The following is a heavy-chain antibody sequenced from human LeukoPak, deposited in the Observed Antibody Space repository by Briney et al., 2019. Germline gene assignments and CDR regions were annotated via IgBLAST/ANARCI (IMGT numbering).Heavy chain of an antibody. CDR3: ARSLGSGNHYFDY. D-gene: IGHD3-10*01. CDR1: GYSFTSYW. Sequence: GESLKISCKGSGYSFTSYWIGWVRQMPGKGLEWMGIIYPGDSDTRYSPSFQGQVTISADKSISTAYLKWSSLKASYTAIYYCARSLGSGNHYFDYWGQGILVTVSS. V-gene: IGHV5-51*01. J-gene: IGHJ4*02. CDR2: IYPGDSDT.